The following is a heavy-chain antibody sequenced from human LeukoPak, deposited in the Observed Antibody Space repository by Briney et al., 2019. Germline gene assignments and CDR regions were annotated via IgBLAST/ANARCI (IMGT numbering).Heavy chain of an antibody. CDR3: TRLRVVAATPGYYYGMDV. CDR2: IRSKANSYAT. J-gene: IGHJ6*04. V-gene: IGHV3-73*01. Sequence: GGSLRLSCAASGFTFSGSAMHRVRQASGKGLEWVGRIRSKANSYATAYAASVKGRFTISRDDSKNTAYLQMNSLKTEDTAVYYCTRLRVVAATPGYYYGMDVWGKGTTVTVSS. CDR1: GFTFSGSA. D-gene: IGHD2-15*01.